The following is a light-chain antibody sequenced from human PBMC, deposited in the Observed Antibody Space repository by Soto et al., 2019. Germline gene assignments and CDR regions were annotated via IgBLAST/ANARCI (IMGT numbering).Light chain of an antibody. Sequence: EIVLTHSPATLSLSPGERATLSCWASQSVSNNYLAWYQQKPGQAPSLLIYGVSTRAIGVPVRFSGSGSGTEFTLTINSLQSEDFAVYYCQQYNNCPHTFGQGTKVDIK. V-gene: IGKV3-15*01. CDR3: QQYNNCPHT. J-gene: IGKJ2*01. CDR2: GVS. CDR1: QSVSNN.